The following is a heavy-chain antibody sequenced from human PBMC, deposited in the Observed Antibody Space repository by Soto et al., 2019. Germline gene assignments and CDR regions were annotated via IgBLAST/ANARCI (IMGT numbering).Heavy chain of an antibody. CDR2: INHSGFT. Sequence: SETLSLTCDVSGGSFTGYYWSWIRQPPGKGLEWIGEINHSGFTNYNPSLTGRVTISLDTSKSQFSLKLSSLTAADTAFYFCARGHGRFAHWGQGTLVTVS. V-gene: IGHV4-34*01. J-gene: IGHJ4*02. CDR3: ARGHGRFAH. CDR1: GGSFTGYY.